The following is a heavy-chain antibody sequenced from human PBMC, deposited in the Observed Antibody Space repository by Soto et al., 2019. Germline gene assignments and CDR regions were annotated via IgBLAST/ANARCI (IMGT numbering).Heavy chain of an antibody. CDR2: MSYDGSHE. Sequence: GGSLRLSCVASGFTFSSYGMHWVRQAPGKGLEWVAAMSYDGSHEYYADSVKGRFTISRDNSKTILYLQMNSLRLEDTAVYYCAKGSVLRVVEAPLAILGGVDVWGQGAMVTVSS. V-gene: IGHV3-33*06. CDR3: AKGSVLRVVEAPLAILGGVDV. J-gene: IGHJ6*02. D-gene: IGHD2-8*01. CDR1: GFTFSSYG.